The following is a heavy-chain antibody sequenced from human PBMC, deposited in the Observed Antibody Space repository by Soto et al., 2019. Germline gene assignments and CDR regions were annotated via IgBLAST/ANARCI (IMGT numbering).Heavy chain of an antibody. V-gene: IGHV3-30-3*01. D-gene: IGHD6-6*01. CDR1: GFTFSSYA. Sequence: LRLSCAASGFTFSSYAMHWVRQAPGKGLEWVAVISYDGSNKYYADSVKGRFTISRDNSKNTLYLQMNSLRAEDTAVYYCARSKYSSSSRWYFDLWGRGTLVTVSS. CDR2: ISYDGSNK. CDR3: ARSKYSSSSRWYFDL. J-gene: IGHJ2*01.